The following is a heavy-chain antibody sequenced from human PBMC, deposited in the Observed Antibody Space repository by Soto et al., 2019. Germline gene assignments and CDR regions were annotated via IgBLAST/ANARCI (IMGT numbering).Heavy chain of an antibody. CDR3: ASQGNSGSYTNLDY. CDR1: GGSVNSTTHY. V-gene: IGHV4-39*01. CDR2: VYYSGYR. D-gene: IGHD3-10*01. Sequence: PSETLSLTCTVSGGSVNSTTHYWAWIRQPPGKGLEWIGSVYYSGYRYHNPSLKSRVTISVDTSKNQFSLRLTSVTAADTAVYFCASQGNSGSYTNLDYWGQGALVTVSS. J-gene: IGHJ4*02.